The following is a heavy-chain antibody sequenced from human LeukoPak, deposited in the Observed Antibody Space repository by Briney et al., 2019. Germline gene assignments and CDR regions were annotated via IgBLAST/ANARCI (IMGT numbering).Heavy chain of an antibody. CDR1: GGSISSSSYY. CDR2: IYYSGST. Sequence: SETLSLTCTVSGGSISSSSYYWGWIRQPPGKGLEWIGSIYYSGSTYYNPSLKSRVTISVDTSKNQFSLKLSSVTAADKAVYYCARSCRILDIVATIRARLGGNGFDIWGQGTMVTVSS. D-gene: IGHD5-12*01. V-gene: IGHV4-39*07. J-gene: IGHJ3*02. CDR3: ARSCRILDIVATIRARLGGNGFDI.